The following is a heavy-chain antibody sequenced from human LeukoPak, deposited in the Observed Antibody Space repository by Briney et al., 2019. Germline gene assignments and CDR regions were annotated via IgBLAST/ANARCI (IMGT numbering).Heavy chain of an antibody. CDR1: GGSISSSSYY. CDR2: IYYSGST. Sequence: SETLSLTCTVSGGSISSSSYYWGWIRQPPGKGLEWIGSIYYSGSTYYNPSLKSRVTISVDTSKNQFSLKLSSVTAADKAVYYCARSCRILDIVATIRARLGGNGFDIWGQGTMVTVSS. D-gene: IGHD5-12*01. V-gene: IGHV4-39*07. J-gene: IGHJ3*02. CDR3: ARSCRILDIVATIRARLGGNGFDI.